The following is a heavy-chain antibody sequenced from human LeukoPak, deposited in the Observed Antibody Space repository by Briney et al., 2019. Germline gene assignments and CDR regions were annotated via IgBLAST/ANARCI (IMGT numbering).Heavy chain of an antibody. CDR1: GFTFSSYW. J-gene: IGHJ3*01. Sequence: GGSLRLSCAASGFTFSSYWMSWVRQAPGKGLEWVANIKQDGSEQYYADSVKGRFTISRDNAKSSLSLQMTSLRVGDTAVYYCARDTEMVYYDASGYHAWGQGTMVTVSS. CDR2: IKQDGSEQ. CDR3: ARDTEMVYYDASGYHA. D-gene: IGHD3-22*01. V-gene: IGHV3-7*01.